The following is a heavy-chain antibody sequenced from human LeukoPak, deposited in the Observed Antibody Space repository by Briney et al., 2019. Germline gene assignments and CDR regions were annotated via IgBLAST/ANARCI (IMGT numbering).Heavy chain of an antibody. Sequence: GGSLRLSCGASGFTFSNYWMSWVRQAPGKGLEWVSYISSSGSTIYYADSVKGRFTISRDNAKNSLYLQMNSLRAEDTAVYYCARGGQQLVMFYYYYYMDVWGKGTTVTISS. V-gene: IGHV3-48*03. CDR3: ARGGQQLVMFYYYYYMDV. J-gene: IGHJ6*03. D-gene: IGHD6-13*01. CDR1: GFTFSNYW. CDR2: ISSSGSTI.